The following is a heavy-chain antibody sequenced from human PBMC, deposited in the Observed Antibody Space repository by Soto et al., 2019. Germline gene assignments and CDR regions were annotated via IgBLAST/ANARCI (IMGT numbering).Heavy chain of an antibody. V-gene: IGHV1-69*01. CDR3: AREEVMHIVVVTASQAFDI. Sequence: QVQLVQSGAEVKKPGSSVKVSCKASGGTFSSYAISWVRQAPGQGLEWMGGIIPIFGTAHYAQKFQGRVTITADESTSTAYMERSSLRSEDTAVYYCAREEVMHIVVVTASQAFDIWGQGTMVTVSS. CDR2: IIPIFGTA. CDR1: GGTFSSYA. J-gene: IGHJ3*02. D-gene: IGHD2-21*02.